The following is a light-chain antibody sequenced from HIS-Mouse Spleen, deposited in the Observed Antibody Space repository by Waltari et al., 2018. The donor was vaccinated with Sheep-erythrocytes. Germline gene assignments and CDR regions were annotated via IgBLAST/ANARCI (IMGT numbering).Light chain of an antibody. Sequence: QSVLTQPPSASGTPGQRVTISCSGSSSNIGSNTVNWYQHLPGTAPKLLIYSNNQLPSVVPDRFSGSKSGTSASLAISGLQSEDEAGYYCAAWDDSLNGPVFGGGTKLTVL. V-gene: IGLV1-44*01. CDR2: SNN. CDR3: AAWDDSLNGPV. CDR1: SSNIGSNT. J-gene: IGLJ3*02.